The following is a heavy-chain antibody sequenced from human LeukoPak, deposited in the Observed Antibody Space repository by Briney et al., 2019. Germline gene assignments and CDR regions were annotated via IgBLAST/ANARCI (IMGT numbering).Heavy chain of an antibody. CDR2: ISAYNGNT. CDR3: ARDLGPDYGDSHPLGP. CDR1: GYTFTSYG. V-gene: IGHV1-18*01. D-gene: IGHD4-17*01. Sequence: ASVKVSCKASGYTFTSYGISWVRQAAGQGLEWMGWISAYNGNTNYAQKLQGRVTMTTDTSTSTAYMELRSLRSDDTAVYYCARDLGPDYGDSHPLGPWGQGTLVTVSS. J-gene: IGHJ4*02.